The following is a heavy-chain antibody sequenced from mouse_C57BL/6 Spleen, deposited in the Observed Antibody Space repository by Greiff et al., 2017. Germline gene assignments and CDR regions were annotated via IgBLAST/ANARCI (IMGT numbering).Heavy chain of an antibody. Sequence: QVQLQQSGAELVKPGASVKISCKASGYAFSSYWMNWVKQRPGKGLEWIGQIYPGDGDTNYNGKFKGKATLTADKSSSTAYMQLSSLTSEDSAVYFCARKACYDDGFSYWGQGTTLTVSS. CDR2: IYPGDGDT. CDR3: ARKACYDDGFSY. CDR1: GYAFSSYW. V-gene: IGHV1-80*01. D-gene: IGHD2-4*01. J-gene: IGHJ2*01.